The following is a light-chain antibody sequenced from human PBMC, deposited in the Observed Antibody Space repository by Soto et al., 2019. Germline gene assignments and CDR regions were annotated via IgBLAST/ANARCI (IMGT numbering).Light chain of an antibody. Sequence: QSVLTQPPSASGSPGQSVTISCTGTSSDVGGYNYVSWYQQHPGKAPKLMIYDVSQRPSGGPDRFSGSKSGNTASLTVSGLQAEDEADYCCISYAGSYIVFGTGTKLTVL. V-gene: IGLV2-8*01. CDR3: ISYAGSYIV. J-gene: IGLJ1*01. CDR2: DVS. CDR1: SSDVGGYNY.